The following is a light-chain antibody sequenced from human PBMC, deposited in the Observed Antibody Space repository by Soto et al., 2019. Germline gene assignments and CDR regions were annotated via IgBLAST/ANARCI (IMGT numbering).Light chain of an antibody. V-gene: IGKV3-11*01. CDR2: DAS. Sequence: EIVLTPSPATMCLSPGERAALSCRTTQSVSRNLAWYQQKPGQAPRLLIYDASQRATGIAARFSGSGSGTDFTLTISSLAPEDFALYYRQHRSNWPAFGGGTKVDIK. CDR1: QSVSRN. J-gene: IGKJ4*01. CDR3: QHRSNWPA.